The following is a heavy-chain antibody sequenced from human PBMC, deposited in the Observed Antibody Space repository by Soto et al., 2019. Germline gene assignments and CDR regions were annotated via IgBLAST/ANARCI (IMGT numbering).Heavy chain of an antibody. Sequence: QVQLVESGGGVVQPGRSLRLSGAASGFTFSSYGMHWVRQAPGKGLEWVAVISYDGSNKYYADSVKGRFTISRDNSKNTLYLQMNSLRAEDTAVYYCAKEVWSGPMDVWGQGTTVTVSS. J-gene: IGHJ6*02. D-gene: IGHD3-3*01. CDR3: AKEVWSGPMDV. V-gene: IGHV3-30*18. CDR1: GFTFSSYG. CDR2: ISYDGSNK.